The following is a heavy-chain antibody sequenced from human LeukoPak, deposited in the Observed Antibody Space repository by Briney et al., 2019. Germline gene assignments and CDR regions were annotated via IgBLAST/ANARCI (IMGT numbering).Heavy chain of an antibody. CDR2: INSDGSGT. V-gene: IGHV3-74*01. CDR3: ARGSYYGDYEFDY. CDR1: EFTFSSYW. J-gene: IGHJ4*02. Sequence: GGSLRLSCAASEFTFSSYWMHWVRQAPGKGLMWVSRINSDGSGTGYADSVKGRFTISRDNAKNTLYLQMNSLRAEDTAVHFCARGSYYGDYEFDYWGQGTLVTVSS. D-gene: IGHD4-17*01.